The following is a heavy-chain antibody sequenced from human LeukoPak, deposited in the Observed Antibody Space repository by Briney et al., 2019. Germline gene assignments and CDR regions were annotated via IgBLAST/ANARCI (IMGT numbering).Heavy chain of an antibody. D-gene: IGHD5-18*01. CDR3: ARQEGYSYGHFDY. J-gene: IGHJ4*02. CDR1: GGSFSGYY. V-gene: IGHV4-34*01. Sequence: SETLSLTCAVYGGSFSGYYWSWIRQPPGKGLEWIGEINHSGSTNYNPSLKSRVTISVDTSKNQFSLKLSSVTAADTAVYYCARQEGYSYGHFDYWGQGTLVTVSS. CDR2: INHSGST.